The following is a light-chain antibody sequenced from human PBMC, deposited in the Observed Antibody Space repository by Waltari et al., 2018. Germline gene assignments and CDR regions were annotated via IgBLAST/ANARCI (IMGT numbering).Light chain of an antibody. CDR2: DVS. V-gene: IGLV2-14*01. CDR1: SSDVGAYNY. J-gene: IGLJ3*02. CDR3: RSNTRRSTWG. Sequence: QSALTQPASVSGSPGQSITISCTGTSSDVGAYNYVSWYQQHPGQAPKLMIYDVSKRPSGVSYPFSGSKSGKTASLTIFGRQAGDEGDYYWRSNTRRSTWGFGGGTKLDVL.